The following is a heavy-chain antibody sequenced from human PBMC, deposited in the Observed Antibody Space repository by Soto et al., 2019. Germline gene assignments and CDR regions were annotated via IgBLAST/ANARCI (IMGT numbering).Heavy chain of an antibody. CDR3: ARDKRYEGTDY. Sequence: SETLSLTCTVSGGSISSYYWSWIRQPPGKGLEWIGYIYYSGSTNYNPSLKSRVTISVDTSKNQFSLKLSSVTAADTAVYYCARDKRYEGTDYWGQGTLVTVSS. V-gene: IGHV4-59*12. D-gene: IGHD3-16*01. CDR2: IYYSGST. J-gene: IGHJ4*02. CDR1: GGSISSYY.